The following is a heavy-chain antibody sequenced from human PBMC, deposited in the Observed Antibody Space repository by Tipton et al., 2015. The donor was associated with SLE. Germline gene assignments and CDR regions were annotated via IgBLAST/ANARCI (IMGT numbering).Heavy chain of an antibody. V-gene: IGHV6-1*01. CDR1: GDSVSSYDAA. J-gene: IGHJ5*01. CDR3: ARAGSKTFSSGVGVDS. CDR2: TFYRSKWYS. Sequence: GLVKPSQTLSVTCDISGDSVSSYDAAWNWIRQSPSRGLEWLGRTFYRSKWYSDFAFSVKSRITVNPDTSRNQLSLQLNSVTPEDTAVYYCARAGSKTFSSGVGVDSWGQGALVTVSS. D-gene: IGHD7-27*01.